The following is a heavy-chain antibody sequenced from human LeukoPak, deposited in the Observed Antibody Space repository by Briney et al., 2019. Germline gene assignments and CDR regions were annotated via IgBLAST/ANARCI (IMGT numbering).Heavy chain of an antibody. CDR3: ARDETNGFDS. J-gene: IGHJ5*01. Sequence: GGSLRLSCGASGFTFSNYNMNWVRQAPGEGLEWVSSINSRSTYIFYADSVMGRFTISRDNAKNSLFLQMNSLRTEDTAVYYCARDETNGFDSWGQGTLVTVSS. V-gene: IGHV3-21*01. CDR1: GFTFSNYN. CDR2: INSRSTYI. D-gene: IGHD1-14*01.